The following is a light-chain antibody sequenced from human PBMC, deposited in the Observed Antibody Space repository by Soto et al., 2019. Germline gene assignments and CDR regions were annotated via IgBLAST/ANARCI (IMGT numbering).Light chain of an antibody. V-gene: IGKV3D-20*02. CDR1: HTISSSY. CDR3: QQRSFWPLFT. Sequence: EIVLTQSPGTLSLSPGERATLSCRASHTISSSYLAWYQQKPGQAPRLLIYDASFRATGIPARFSGSGSGTDFTLTISSLEPEDFAVYYCQQRSFWPLFTFGQGTRLEIK. CDR2: DAS. J-gene: IGKJ2*01.